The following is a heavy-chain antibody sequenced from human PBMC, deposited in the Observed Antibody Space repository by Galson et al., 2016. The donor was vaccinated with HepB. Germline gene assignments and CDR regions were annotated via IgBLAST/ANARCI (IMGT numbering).Heavy chain of an antibody. V-gene: IGHV3-21*01. D-gene: IGHD3-3*01. Sequence: SLRLSCAASGFTFGHYTMNWVRQPPGKGLEWVSSISISSNFIHYADSVKGRFTISRDNAKNSLFLQMSSLRAEDTAIYYCAKDSILDDWGQGILVTVSS. J-gene: IGHJ4*02. CDR3: AKDSILDD. CDR1: GFTFGHYT. CDR2: ISISSNFI.